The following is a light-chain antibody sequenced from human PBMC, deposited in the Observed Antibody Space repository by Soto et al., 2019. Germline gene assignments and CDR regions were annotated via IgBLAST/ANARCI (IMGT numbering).Light chain of an antibody. CDR1: ISNIGANT. Sequence: QSVLTQPPSASGAPGQRVTISCSGVISNIGANTLNWYQHLPGTAPNLLIYINDQRRPGVPDRFSGDKSGTSASMAISGLQSEDEADYYGAAWDDSLPGYVFGTGTKVTVL. CDR2: IND. V-gene: IGLV1-44*01. J-gene: IGLJ1*01. CDR3: AAWDDSLPGYV.